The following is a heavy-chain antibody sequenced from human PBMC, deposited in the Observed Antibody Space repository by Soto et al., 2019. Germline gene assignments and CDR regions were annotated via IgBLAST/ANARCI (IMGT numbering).Heavy chain of an antibody. J-gene: IGHJ2*01. D-gene: IGHD6-6*01. CDR1: GGSTSSSNW. Sequence: PSETLSLTCAVSGGSTSSSNWWSWVRQPPGKGLEWIGEIYHSGSTNYNPSLKSRVTISVDKSKNQFSLKLSSVTAADTAVYYCARDSGEYSSSSDLNWYFDLWGRGTLVTVSS. CDR3: ARDSGEYSSSSDLNWYFDL. CDR2: IYHSGST. V-gene: IGHV4-4*02.